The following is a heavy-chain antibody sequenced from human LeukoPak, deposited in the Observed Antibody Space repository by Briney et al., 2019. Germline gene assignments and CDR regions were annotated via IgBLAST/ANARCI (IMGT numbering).Heavy chain of an antibody. CDR3: ARGPGPYDSGYFQH. V-gene: IGHV1-18*01. J-gene: IGHJ1*01. D-gene: IGHD3-10*01. CDR2: ISAYNGNA. CDR1: GYTFTSYG. Sequence: ASVKVSCKASGYTFTSYGISWVRQAPGQGLEWMGWISAYNGNANYAQKLQGRVTMTTDTPTSTAYMELRSLRSDDTAVYYCARGPGPYDSGYFQHWGQGTLVTVSS.